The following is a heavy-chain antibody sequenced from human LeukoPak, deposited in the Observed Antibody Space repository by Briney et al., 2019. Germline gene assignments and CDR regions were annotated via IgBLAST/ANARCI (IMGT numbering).Heavy chain of an antibody. CDR1: GGSISSSSYY. J-gene: IGHJ3*02. D-gene: IGHD2-2*01. CDR2: IYYSGST. V-gene: IGHV4-39*01. CDR3: ASRYCSSTSCWPYDI. Sequence: SETLSLTCTVSGGSISSSSYYWGWIRQPPGKGLEWIGSIYYSGSTYYNPSLKSRVTMSVDTSKNQFSLKLSSVTAADTAVYYCASRYCSSTSCWPYDIWGQGTMVTVSS.